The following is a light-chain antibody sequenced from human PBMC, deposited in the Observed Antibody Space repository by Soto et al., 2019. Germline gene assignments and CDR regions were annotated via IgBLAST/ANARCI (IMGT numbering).Light chain of an antibody. Sequence: DIQMTQSPSTLSASVGDRVTITCRASQSISGSLAWYQQKPGIAPKLLIYVASNLKSGVPSRFSGSGSGTEYTLTISSRQPDDSASYYCQQYNGYWTFGQGTRVEIK. CDR2: VAS. CDR1: QSISGS. J-gene: IGKJ1*01. CDR3: QQYNGYWT. V-gene: IGKV1-5*03.